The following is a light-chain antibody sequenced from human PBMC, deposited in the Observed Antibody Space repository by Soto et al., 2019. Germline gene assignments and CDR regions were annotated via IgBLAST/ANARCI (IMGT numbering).Light chain of an antibody. J-gene: IGLJ1*01. Sequence: LTQPPSASGSPGQSVTISCTGTSFDVGGYNYVSWYQQHPGKAPQVLMYEVSKRPSGVPDRFSGSKSGNTASLTVSGLQAEDEADYYCSAYAGSPYLYVFGSGTKVTVL. V-gene: IGLV2-8*01. CDR1: SFDVGGYNY. CDR2: EVS. CDR3: SAYAGSPYLYV.